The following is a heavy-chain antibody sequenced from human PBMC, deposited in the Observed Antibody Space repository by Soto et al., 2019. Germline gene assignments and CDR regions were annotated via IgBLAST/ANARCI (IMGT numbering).Heavy chain of an antibody. Sequence: QVQLVQSGAEVKKPGSSVKVSCKASGGTFSSYTISWVRQAPGQGLEWMGRIIPILNIANYAQKFQGRVTITADKSTITAYMELSSLRSEDTAVYYCAVYCSSTRCPGGMDVWGQGTTVTVSS. J-gene: IGHJ6*02. D-gene: IGHD2-2*01. V-gene: IGHV1-69*02. CDR3: AVYCSSTRCPGGMDV. CDR2: IIPILNIA. CDR1: GGTFSSYT.